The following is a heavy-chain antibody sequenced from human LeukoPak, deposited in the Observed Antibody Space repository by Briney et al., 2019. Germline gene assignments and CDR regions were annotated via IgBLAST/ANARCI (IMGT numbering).Heavy chain of an antibody. D-gene: IGHD6-19*01. CDR3: AKVLDYSSGPCDY. V-gene: IGHV3-23*01. CDR1: GFTFSSYS. CDR2: ISGSGGST. J-gene: IGHJ4*02. Sequence: PGGSLRLSCAASGFTFSSYSMNWVRQAPGKGLEWVSGISGSGGSTFYVDSVKGRFTVSRDNSKNTLYLEMNSLRAEDTAVYWCAKVLDYSSGPCDYWGQGTLVTVSS.